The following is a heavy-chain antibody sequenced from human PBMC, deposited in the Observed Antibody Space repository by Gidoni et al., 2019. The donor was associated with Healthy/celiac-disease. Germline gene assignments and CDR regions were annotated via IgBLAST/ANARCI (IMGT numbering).Heavy chain of an antibody. CDR1: GGSISSRSYY. D-gene: IGHD2-2*02. Sequence: QLQLQASGPGLVKPSETLSLTCTFPGGSISSRSYYWGWIRQPPGKGLEWIGSIYYSGSTYYNPSLKSRVTISVDTSKNQFSLKLSSVTAADTAVYYCARDSIVVVPAAIPPTYGMDVWGQGTTVTVSS. CDR2: IYYSGST. V-gene: IGHV4-39*02. J-gene: IGHJ6*02. CDR3: ARDSIVVVPAAIPPTYGMDV.